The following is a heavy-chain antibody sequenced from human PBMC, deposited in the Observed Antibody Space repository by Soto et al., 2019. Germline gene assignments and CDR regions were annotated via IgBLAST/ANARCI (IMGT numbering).Heavy chain of an antibody. CDR3: ATLRYYDILTGVNWFDP. CDR1: GYTLTELS. J-gene: IGHJ5*02. D-gene: IGHD3-9*01. Sequence: ASVKVSCKVSGYTLTELSMHWVRQAPGKGLGWMGGFDPEDGETIYAQKFQGRVTMTEDTSTDTAYMELSSLRSEDTAAYYCATLRYYDILTGVNWFDPWGQGTLVTVSS. CDR2: FDPEDGET. V-gene: IGHV1-24*01.